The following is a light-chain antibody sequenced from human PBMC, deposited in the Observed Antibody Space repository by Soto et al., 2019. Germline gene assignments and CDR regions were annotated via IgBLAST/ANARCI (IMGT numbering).Light chain of an antibody. V-gene: IGLV2-11*01. Sequence: QSVLTQPRSVSGSPGQSVTISCTGTSSDVGGYDFVSWYQQHPGKAPKLMIYDVTKRPSGVPVRFSGSKSGNTASLTISGLQAEDEADYYCRSYAGTPYVFGAGTKVTVL. CDR2: DVT. CDR3: RSYAGTPYV. J-gene: IGLJ1*01. CDR1: SSDVGGYDF.